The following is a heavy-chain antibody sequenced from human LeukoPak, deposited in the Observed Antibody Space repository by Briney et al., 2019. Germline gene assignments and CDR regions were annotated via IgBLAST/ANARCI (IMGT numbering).Heavy chain of an antibody. CDR1: GYTFTSYA. CDR2: ISAYNGNT. CDR3: ARVSRVGWHFDY. V-gene: IGHV1-18*01. Sequence: GASVKVSCKASGYTFTSYAMHWVRQAPGQRLEWMGWISAYNGNTNYAQKLQGRVTMTTDTSTSTAYMELRSLRSDDTAVYYCARVSRVGWHFDYWGQGTLVTVSS. D-gene: IGHD2-15*01. J-gene: IGHJ4*02.